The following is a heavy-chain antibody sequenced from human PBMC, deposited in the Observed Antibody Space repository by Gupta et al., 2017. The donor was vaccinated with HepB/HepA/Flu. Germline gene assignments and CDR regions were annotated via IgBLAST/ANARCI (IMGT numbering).Heavy chain of an antibody. CDR2: ISGSGGST. Sequence: EVQLLESGGGLVQPGGSLRLSCAASGFTFSSYAMSWVRQAPGKGLEWVSAISGSGGSTYYADSVKGRFTISRDNSKNTLYLQMNSLRAEDTAVYYCARSTYYYGSGSLNPFDYWGQGTLVTVSS. J-gene: IGHJ4*02. D-gene: IGHD3-10*01. CDR1: GFTFSSYA. V-gene: IGHV3-23*01. CDR3: ARSTYYYGSGSLNPFDY.